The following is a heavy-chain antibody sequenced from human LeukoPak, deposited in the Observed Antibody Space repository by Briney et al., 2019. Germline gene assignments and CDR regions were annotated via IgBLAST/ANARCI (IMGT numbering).Heavy chain of an antibody. CDR2: TYPGDSDT. CDR1: GYSFTSYW. CDR3: AVNLRYCSGGSCYSGYYYFDY. V-gene: IGHV5-51*01. D-gene: IGHD2-15*01. J-gene: IGHJ4*02. Sequence: GESLKISCKGSGYSFTSYWIGWVRQMPGKGPEWMGITYPGDSDTRYSPSFQGQVTISADKSISTAYLQWSSLKASDTAMYYCAVNLRYCSGGSCYSGYYYFDYWGQGTLVTVSS.